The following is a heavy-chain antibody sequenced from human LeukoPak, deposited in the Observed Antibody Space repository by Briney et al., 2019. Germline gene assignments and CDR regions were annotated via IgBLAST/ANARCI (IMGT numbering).Heavy chain of an antibody. Sequence: PGGSLRLSCAASGFTFSSYGMHWVRQAPGKGLEWVAFIRYDGSNKYYADSVKGRFTISRDNAKNSLYLQMNSLRAEDTAVYYCARDNYDCSGGSCYYYYYYMDVWGKGTTVTVSS. D-gene: IGHD2-15*01. CDR1: GFTFSSYG. V-gene: IGHV3-30*02. CDR3: ARDNYDCSGGSCYYYYYYMDV. CDR2: IRYDGSNK. J-gene: IGHJ6*03.